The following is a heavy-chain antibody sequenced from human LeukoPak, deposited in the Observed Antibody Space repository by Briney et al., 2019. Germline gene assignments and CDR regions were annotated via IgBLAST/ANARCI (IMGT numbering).Heavy chain of an antibody. CDR3: ARPTTGPATQGYDS. V-gene: IGHV4-39*01. CDR2: IYYRGNT. D-gene: IGHD1-1*01. Sequence: PSETLSLTCTVSGGSISSSSYYWGWIRQPPGKGLEWIGSIYYRGNTYHNPSLKSRVTISVDPSKNQFSLSVISVTAADTAVYFCARPTTGPATQGYDSWGQGILVTVAS. CDR1: GGSISSSSYY. J-gene: IGHJ4*02.